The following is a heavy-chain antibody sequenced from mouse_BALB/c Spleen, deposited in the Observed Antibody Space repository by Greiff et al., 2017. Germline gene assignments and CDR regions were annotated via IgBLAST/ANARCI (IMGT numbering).Heavy chain of an antibody. V-gene: IGHV1-54*03. D-gene: IGHD2-2*01. CDR3: ARGGYGYDEGGYYYAMDY. J-gene: IGHJ4*01. Sequence: QVHVKQSGAELVRPGTSVKVSCKASGYAFTNYLIEWVKQRPGQGLEWIGVINPGSGGTNYNEKFKGKATLTADKSSSTAYMQLSSLTSDDSAVYFCARGGYGYDEGGYYYAMDYWGQGTSVTVSS. CDR2: INPGSGGT. CDR1: GYAFTNYL.